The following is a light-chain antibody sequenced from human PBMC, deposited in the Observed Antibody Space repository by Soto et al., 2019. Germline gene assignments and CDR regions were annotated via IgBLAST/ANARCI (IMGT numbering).Light chain of an antibody. CDR1: QSVSSN. CDR3: QQHNNWRRT. J-gene: IGKJ1*01. CDR2: GPS. V-gene: IGKV3-15*01. Sequence: EIVMTQSPATLSVSPGERATLSCRASQSVSSNLAWYQQKPGQAHRLLIYGPSTRATGIPARFSGNGSGTEYTLTIISLLSEDFAVYYCQQHNNWRRTFGQGTKVEIK.